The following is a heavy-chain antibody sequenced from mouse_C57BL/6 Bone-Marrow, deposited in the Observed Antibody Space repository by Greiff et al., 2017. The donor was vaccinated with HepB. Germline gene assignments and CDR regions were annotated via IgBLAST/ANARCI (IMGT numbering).Heavy chain of an antibody. V-gene: IGHV1-55*01. Sequence: QVQLQQPGAELVKPGASVKMSCKASGYTFTSYWITWVKQRPGQGLEWIGDIYPGSGSTNYNEKFKSKATLTVDTSSNTAYMQLSSLTSEDSAVYYCARGASHPTWFAYGGQGTLVTVSA. CDR2: IYPGSGST. CDR3: ARGASHPTWFAY. D-gene: IGHD6-1*01. CDR1: GYTFTSYW. J-gene: IGHJ3*01.